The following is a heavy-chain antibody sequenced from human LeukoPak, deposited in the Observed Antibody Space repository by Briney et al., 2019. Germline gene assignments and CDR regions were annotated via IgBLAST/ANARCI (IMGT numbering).Heavy chain of an antibody. J-gene: IGHJ4*02. V-gene: IGHV1-8*03. Sequence: ASVTVSCKASGYTFTNYHINRVRQATGQGLEWMGWMNPNNGDSGYAQKFQGRVTITRDTYICTSNMELRSLRSDDTAVYFCARTTSFTASGYDYWGQGTLVTVSS. D-gene: IGHD6-25*01. CDR2: MNPNNGDS. CDR3: ARTTSFTASGYDY. CDR1: GYTFTNYH.